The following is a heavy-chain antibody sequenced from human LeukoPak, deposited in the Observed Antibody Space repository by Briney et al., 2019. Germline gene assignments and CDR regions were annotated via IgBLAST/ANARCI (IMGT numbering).Heavy chain of an antibody. D-gene: IGHD6-13*01. V-gene: IGHV1-2*02. CDR3: ARVGSIAAAGDWFDP. Sequence: ASVKVSCKASGYTFTGYYIHWVRQAPGQGLEWMGWINPNINGTNYAQKFQGRVTMTRDTSISTAYMELSRLRSDDTAVYYCARVGSIAAAGDWFDPWGQGTLVTVSS. CDR1: GYTFTGYY. J-gene: IGHJ5*02. CDR2: INPNINGT.